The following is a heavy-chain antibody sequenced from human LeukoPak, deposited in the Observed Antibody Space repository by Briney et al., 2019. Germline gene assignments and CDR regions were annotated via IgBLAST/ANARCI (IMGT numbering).Heavy chain of an antibody. D-gene: IGHD1-26*01. J-gene: IGHJ4*02. V-gene: IGHV3-21*06. CDR2: ISWSSTYI. CDR3: ASGSYSFDF. Sequence: KAGGSLRLSCAASEFTFSRYGMNWVRQPPGKGLEWVSSISWSSTYIYYAESVKGRFTISRDNAKNSLLLQMNTLGAEDTAVYYCASGSYSFDFWGQGALVTVSS. CDR1: EFTFSRYG.